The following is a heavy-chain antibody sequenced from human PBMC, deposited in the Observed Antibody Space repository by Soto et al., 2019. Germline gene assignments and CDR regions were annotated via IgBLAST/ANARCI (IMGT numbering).Heavy chain of an antibody. D-gene: IGHD2-2*01. CDR1: GGSISSGGYS. V-gene: IGHV4-30-2*01. J-gene: IGHJ4*02. Sequence: TLSLTCAVSGGSISSGGYSWSWIRQPPGKGLEWIGYMYHSGSTYYNPSLKSRVTISIDRSKNQFSLKLSSVTAADTAVYYCGRVPDYSSQGILDIVSS. CDR3: GRVPDY. CDR2: MYHSGST.